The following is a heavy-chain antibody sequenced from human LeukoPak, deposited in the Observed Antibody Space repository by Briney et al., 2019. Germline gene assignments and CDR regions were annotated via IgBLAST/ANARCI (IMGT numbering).Heavy chain of an antibody. CDR1: GFTFSSYT. CDR2: ISSSSSYI. J-gene: IGHJ4*02. Sequence: GGSLRLSCAASGFTFSSYTMQWVRQAPGKGLEWVSSISSSSSYIYYADSVKGRFTISRDNAKNSLYLQMNSLRVEDTAVYYCAGVNWNDLGYYFDYWGQGTLVTVSS. D-gene: IGHD1-20*01. CDR3: AGVNWNDLGYYFDY. V-gene: IGHV3-21*01.